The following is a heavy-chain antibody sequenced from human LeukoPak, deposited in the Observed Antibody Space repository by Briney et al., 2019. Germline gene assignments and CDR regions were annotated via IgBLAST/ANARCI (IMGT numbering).Heavy chain of an antibody. J-gene: IGHJ5*02. CDR3: AREYPNNWFDP. Sequence: SETLSLTCAVYGGSFSGDYWSWIRQPPGKGLEWIGEINHSGSTNYNPSLKSRVTISVDTSKNQFSLKLSSVTAADTAVYYCAREYPNNWFDPWGQGTLVTVSS. CDR2: INHSGST. V-gene: IGHV4-34*01. D-gene: IGHD2-2*01. CDR1: GGSFSGDY.